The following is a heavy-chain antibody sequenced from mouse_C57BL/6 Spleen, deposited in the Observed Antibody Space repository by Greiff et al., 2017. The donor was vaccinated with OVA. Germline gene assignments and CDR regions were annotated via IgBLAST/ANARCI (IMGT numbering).Heavy chain of an antibody. D-gene: IGHD6-1*01. CDR3: ARRKDHARDYAMDY. J-gene: IGHJ4*01. CDR1: GFSLTSYG. CDR2: IWSGGST. Sequence: QVQLKESGPGLVQPSQSLSITCTVSGFSLTSYGVHWVRQSPGKGLEWLGVIWSGGSTDYNAAFISRLSISKDNSKSQVFFKMNSLQADDTAIYYCARRKDHARDYAMDYWGQGTSVTVSS. V-gene: IGHV2-2*01.